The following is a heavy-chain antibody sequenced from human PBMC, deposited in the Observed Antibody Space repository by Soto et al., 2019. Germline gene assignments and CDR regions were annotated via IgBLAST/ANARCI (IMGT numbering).Heavy chain of an antibody. J-gene: IGHJ4*02. CDR2: ISSSSSTI. CDR3: ARDLSTYYYGSGSYLNFDY. D-gene: IGHD3-10*01. CDR1: GFTFSSYS. Sequence: EVQLVESGGGLVQPGGSLRLSCAASGFTFSSYSMNWVRQAPGKGLEWVSYISSSSSTIYYADSVKGRFTISRDNAKNSLYLQMNSLRDEDTAVYYCARDLSTYYYGSGSYLNFDYWGQGTLVTVSS. V-gene: IGHV3-48*02.